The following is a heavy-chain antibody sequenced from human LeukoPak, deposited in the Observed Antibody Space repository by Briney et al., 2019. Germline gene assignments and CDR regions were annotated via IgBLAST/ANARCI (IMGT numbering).Heavy chain of an antibody. CDR1: GLTVSSAY. CDR3: ATHSGTYWYSFYY. J-gene: IGHJ4*02. V-gene: IGHV3-66*01. D-gene: IGHD2/OR15-2a*01. CDR2: LYSGGTS. Sequence: GGSLRLSCAASGLTVSSAYMTWVSQAPGKGLEWVSILYSGGTSYYADSVEGRFTISRDDSNNTLYLQLNNLRAEDTAVYYCATHSGTYWYSFYYWGQGSLVTVTS.